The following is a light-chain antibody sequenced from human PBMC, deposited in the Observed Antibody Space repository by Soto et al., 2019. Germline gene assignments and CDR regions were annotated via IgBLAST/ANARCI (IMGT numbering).Light chain of an antibody. CDR1: QSVDSY. V-gene: IGKV1-39*01. CDR2: GAS. Sequence: DVPMTQSPSSLSASVGDTVTITCRASQSVDSYLNWYRQNPGKAPYLLIYGASSLHSGVPSRFSGSGSGTDFTLTVSSLQPEDFATYFCQQTYSTPPTFGQGTKVEIK. J-gene: IGKJ1*01. CDR3: QQTYSTPPT.